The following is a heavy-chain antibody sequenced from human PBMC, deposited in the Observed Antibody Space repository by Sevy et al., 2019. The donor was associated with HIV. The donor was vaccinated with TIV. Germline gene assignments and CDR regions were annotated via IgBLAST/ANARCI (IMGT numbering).Heavy chain of an antibody. J-gene: IGHJ4*02. D-gene: IGHD5-18*01. CDR3: AREDSSTYYFDY. CDR1: GDSISSGYYY. Sequence: SETLSLTCTVSGDSISSGYYYWTWIRQHPGKGLEWIGYIYYSGSTYYNPSLQSRLTISIDTSKNQFSLRLTSVTAVDTAFYYCAREDSSTYYFDYWGQGTLVTVSS. CDR2: IYYSGST. V-gene: IGHV4-31*03.